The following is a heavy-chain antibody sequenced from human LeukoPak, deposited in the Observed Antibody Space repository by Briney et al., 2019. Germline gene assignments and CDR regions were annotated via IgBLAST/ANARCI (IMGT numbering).Heavy chain of an antibody. CDR1: ARTFSSSA. CDR2: IIPIFGIA. J-gene: IGHJ4*02. CDR3: ATRPPYCSTTSCYQYDY. D-gene: IGHD2-2*01. V-gene: IGHV1-69*05. Sequence: GSSVKVSGKAPARTFSSSAISWVPHAPGQVLKCMGGIIPIFGIANYAQKFQGRVTITTDESTSTAYMELSSVRSDDTAVYYCATRPPYCSTTSCYQYDYWGQGTLVTVS.